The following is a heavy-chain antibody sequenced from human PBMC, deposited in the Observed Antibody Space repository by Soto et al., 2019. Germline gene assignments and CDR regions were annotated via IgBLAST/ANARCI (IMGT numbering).Heavy chain of an antibody. D-gene: IGHD6-13*01. J-gene: IGHJ6*02. CDR2: IIPIFGTE. CDR1: GGTFSSYA. CDR3: AWPSSYMNKRGMNV. Sequence: KGHLNASGGTFSSYAISWVRQAPGQGLDWIGGIIPIFGTENYAQNFQGRVTITADESTRTAYMELSSLRYEDTTVYYCAWPSSYMNKRGMNVLGQGTTVTVS. V-gene: IGHV1-69*01.